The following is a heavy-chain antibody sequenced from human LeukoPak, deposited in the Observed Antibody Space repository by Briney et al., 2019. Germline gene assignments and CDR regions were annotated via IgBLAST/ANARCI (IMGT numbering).Heavy chain of an antibody. Sequence: GGSVRLSCAASGFPFSDHHMDWVRHAPGRGVEGGGRTRNKANSYTTEYAASVKGRFTISRDDSKNSLYLQMNSLKTEDTAVYYCARAFRGYSYDFWGQGTLVTVSS. V-gene: IGHV3-72*01. CDR2: TRNKANSYTT. CDR3: ARAFRGYSYDF. D-gene: IGHD5-18*01. CDR1: GFPFSDHH. J-gene: IGHJ4*02.